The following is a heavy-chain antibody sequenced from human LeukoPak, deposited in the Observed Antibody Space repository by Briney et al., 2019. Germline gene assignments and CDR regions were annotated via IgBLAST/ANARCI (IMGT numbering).Heavy chain of an antibody. V-gene: IGHV3-30*02. Sequence: GGSLRLSCAASGFDFSDHGMHWVRQAPGKGPEWVALIWYDGSNKYYGDSVKGRFTISRDNSKNTLYLQMNSLRAEDTAVYYCAKDEYGTMTTVTTSDYWGQGTLVTVSS. CDR2: IWYDGSNK. D-gene: IGHD4-17*01. J-gene: IGHJ4*02. CDR1: GFDFSDHG. CDR3: AKDEYGTMTTVTTSDY.